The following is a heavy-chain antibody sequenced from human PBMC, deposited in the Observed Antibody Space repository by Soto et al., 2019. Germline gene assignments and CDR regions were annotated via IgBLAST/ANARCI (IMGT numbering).Heavy chain of an antibody. J-gene: IGHJ5*02. D-gene: IGHD4-17*01. CDR1: GDSISSAPYY. Sequence: QVQLQESGPGLVKPSQSLSLTCTVSGDSISSAPYYWSWIRQHPGKGLEWIGYIYYSGNTHYNPSLKSRAAILVDTSKNQLSLKPNSVTAADPAVYYCAKSYGPTDTWFNPWGQGTLVTVSS. CDR2: IYYSGNT. CDR3: AKSYGPTDTWFNP. V-gene: IGHV4-31*03.